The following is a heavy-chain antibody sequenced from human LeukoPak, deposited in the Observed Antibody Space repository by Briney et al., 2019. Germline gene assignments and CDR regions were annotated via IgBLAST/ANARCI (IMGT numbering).Heavy chain of an antibody. CDR1: GGSFNGFY. CDR3: ARPPIAAAGTVLGAFDI. J-gene: IGHJ3*02. D-gene: IGHD6-13*01. V-gene: IGHV4-34*01. CDR2: INEGEYT. Sequence: SETLSLTCAVHGGSFNGFYWNWIRQPPGKGLEWIGEINEGEYTNYNPSLESRVTISLDTSKNQFSLKLSSVTAADTAVYYCARPPIAAAGTVLGAFDIWGQGTMVTVSS.